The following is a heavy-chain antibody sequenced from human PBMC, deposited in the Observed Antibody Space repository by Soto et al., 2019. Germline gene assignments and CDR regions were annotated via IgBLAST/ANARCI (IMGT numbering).Heavy chain of an antibody. CDR2: TWYDESNK. CDR3: ATRLEAFDL. J-gene: IGHJ3*01. CDR1: GFTFSTYV. Sequence: QVQLVESGGGVVQPGGSLRLSCAASGFTFSTYVMHWVRQAPGKGLEWVAVTWYDESNKYYAESVKGRFTVSRDNSKNTRYLQMNGLRAEDTALFCCATRLEAFDLWGQGTMVTVSS. V-gene: IGHV3-33*01.